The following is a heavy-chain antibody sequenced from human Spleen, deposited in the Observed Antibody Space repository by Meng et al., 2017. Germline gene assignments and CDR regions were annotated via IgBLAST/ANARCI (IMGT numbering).Heavy chain of an antibody. D-gene: IGHD3-22*01. V-gene: IGHV3-48*03. CDR3: AREGNYDSSGYYSWYFDY. J-gene: IGHJ4*02. CDR1: GFTFSSYE. Sequence: GESLKISCAASGFTFSSYEMNWVRQAPGKGLEWVSYISSSGSTIYYADPVKGRFTISRDNAKNSLYLQMNSLRAEDTAVYYCAREGNYDSSGYYSWYFDYWGQGTLVTVSS. CDR2: ISSSGSTI.